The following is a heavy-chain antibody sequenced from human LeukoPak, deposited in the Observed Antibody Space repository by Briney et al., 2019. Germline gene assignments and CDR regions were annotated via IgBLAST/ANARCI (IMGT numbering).Heavy chain of an antibody. V-gene: IGHV3-64D*06. Sequence: PGGSLRLSCAASEFTFSTYAMHWVRQAPGKGLEYVSAISSNGGSTYYTDSVKGRFTISRDNSKNTLYLQVSSLRAEDTAVYYCVKVGSPATAVNAFDIWGQGTMVTVSS. CDR1: EFTFSTYA. CDR2: ISSNGGST. D-gene: IGHD4-23*01. J-gene: IGHJ3*02. CDR3: VKVGSPATAVNAFDI.